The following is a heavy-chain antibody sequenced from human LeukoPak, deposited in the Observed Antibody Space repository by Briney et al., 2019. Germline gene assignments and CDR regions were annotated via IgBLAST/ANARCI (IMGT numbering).Heavy chain of an antibody. CDR1: GYTFTSYD. Sequence: ASVKVSCKASGYTFTSYDINWVRQATGQGLEWMGWMNPNSGNTGYAQKFQGRVTMTTDTSTSTAYMELRSLRSDDTAVYYCARNDILTGYSYWGQGTLVTVSS. D-gene: IGHD3-9*01. CDR2: MNPNSGNT. J-gene: IGHJ4*02. CDR3: ARNDILTGYSY. V-gene: IGHV1-8*02.